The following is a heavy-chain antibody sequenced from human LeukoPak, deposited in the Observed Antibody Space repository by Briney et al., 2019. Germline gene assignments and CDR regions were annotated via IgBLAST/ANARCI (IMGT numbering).Heavy chain of an antibody. Sequence: SETLSLTCAVYGGSFSTYYWSWIRQPPGKGLEWIGEINHSGRTNYNPSLKSRVTISVDTSKNQFSLKLSSVTAADTAVYYCARHGPPRAGWGRKYYYMDVWGKGTTVTISS. CDR2: INHSGRT. D-gene: IGHD3-16*01. CDR1: GGSFSTYY. CDR3: ARHGPPRAGWGRKYYYMDV. J-gene: IGHJ6*03. V-gene: IGHV4-34*01.